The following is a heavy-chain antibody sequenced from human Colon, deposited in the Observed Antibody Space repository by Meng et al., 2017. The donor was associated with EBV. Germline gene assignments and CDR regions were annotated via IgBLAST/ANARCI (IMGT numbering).Heavy chain of an antibody. CDR3: TRHTAYSQGY. J-gene: IGHJ4*02. CDR2: IDYRENP. D-gene: IGHD4-11*01. V-gene: IGHV4-4*02. Sequence: QVHLQESGPGLVRPSGXXSPTCAVSDGSLSSTNWWSWVRQPPGKGLEWIGQIDYRENPYYSPSLRSRVTISVDKSKNQVSLNLNSVTAADTAIYYCTRHTAYSQGYWGQGTLGTVSS. CDR1: DGSLSSTNW.